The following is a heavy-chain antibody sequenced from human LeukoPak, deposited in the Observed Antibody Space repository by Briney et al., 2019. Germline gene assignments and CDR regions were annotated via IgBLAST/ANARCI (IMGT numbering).Heavy chain of an antibody. CDR1: GYSFTSHW. Sequence: GESLKIYCKGSGYSFTSHWIAWVRQMPGKGLEWMGIIYPGDSDTRYSPSFQGQVTISADKSISTAYVQWSSLKASDTAMYYCARRAGYSSSWYYFDYWGQGTLVTVSS. D-gene: IGHD6-13*01. CDR3: ARRAGYSSSWYYFDY. J-gene: IGHJ4*02. CDR2: IYPGDSDT. V-gene: IGHV5-51*01.